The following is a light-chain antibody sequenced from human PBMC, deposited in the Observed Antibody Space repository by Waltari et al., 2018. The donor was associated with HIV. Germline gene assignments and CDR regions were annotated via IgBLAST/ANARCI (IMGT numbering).Light chain of an antibody. V-gene: IGLV1-44*01. CDR1: SPNTGRRF. J-gene: IGLJ3*02. CDR3: ASWDDSLDGVV. CDR2: IDN. Sequence: QSVLTQPPSVSGTPGQRVTISCSGSSPNTGRRFAHLYQVLPGTAPKLLIYIDNRRPSGVPDRFSGSKSGTSASLAISGLQSEDEADYYCASWDDSLDGVVFGGGTKLTVL.